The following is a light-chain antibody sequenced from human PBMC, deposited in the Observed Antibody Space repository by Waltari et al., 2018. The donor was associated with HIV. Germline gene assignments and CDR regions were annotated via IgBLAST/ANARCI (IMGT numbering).Light chain of an antibody. Sequence: EIVLTQSPGTLSLSPGERATLSCRASQTIGSSYLAWYQQKPGQAPRLLIFGASTRATGIPDRFSGSGPGTDFTLTISRLEPEDFAVYYCQHFGSSRTFGQGTKVEIK. CDR2: GAS. J-gene: IGKJ1*01. V-gene: IGKV3-20*01. CDR3: QHFGSSRT. CDR1: QTIGSSY.